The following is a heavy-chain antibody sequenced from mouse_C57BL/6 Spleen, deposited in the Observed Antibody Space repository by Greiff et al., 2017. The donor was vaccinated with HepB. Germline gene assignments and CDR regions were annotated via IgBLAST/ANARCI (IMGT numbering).Heavy chain of an antibody. CDR1: GYTFTDYE. V-gene: IGHV1-15*01. CDR2: IDPETGGT. D-gene: IGHD1-1*01. Sequence: QVQLQQSGAELVRPGASVTLSCKASGYTFTDYEMHWVKQTPVHGLEWIGAIDPETGGTAYNQKFKGKAILTADKSSSTAYMELRSLTSEDSAVYYCTRRVYYYGSSYSGFDYWGQGTTLTVSS. CDR3: TRRVYYYGSSYSGFDY. J-gene: IGHJ2*01.